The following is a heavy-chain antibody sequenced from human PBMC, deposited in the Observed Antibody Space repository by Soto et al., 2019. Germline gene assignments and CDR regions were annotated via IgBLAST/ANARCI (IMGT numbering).Heavy chain of an antibody. V-gene: IGHV3-30*18. J-gene: IGHJ4*02. CDR3: AKDHGWYAPTGLFDY. Sequence: PGGSLRLSCAASGFTFSSYGMHWVRQAPGKGLEWVAVISYDGSNKYYADSVKGRFTISRDNSKNTLYLQMNSLRAEDTAVYYCAKDHGWYAPTGLFDYWGQGTLVTV. CDR1: GFTFSSYG. CDR2: ISYDGSNK. D-gene: IGHD6-19*01.